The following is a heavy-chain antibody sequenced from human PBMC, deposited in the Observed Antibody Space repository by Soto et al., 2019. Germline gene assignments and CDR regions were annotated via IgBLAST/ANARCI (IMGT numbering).Heavy chain of an antibody. CDR3: VRSLPGTTSFDY. CDR1: GFTFSDYY. D-gene: IGHD1-7*01. V-gene: IGHV3-72*01. J-gene: IGHJ4*02. CDR2: SRDKGNSYST. Sequence: EVQLVESGGNLVQPGGSLRLSCAGSGFTFSDYYIDWVRQAPGKGLEWVGRSRDKGNSYSTDYGSSVRGRFTVSRDGSKTSLYLHMDSLETGDTALYYCVRSLPGTTSFDYWGRGTLVTVSS.